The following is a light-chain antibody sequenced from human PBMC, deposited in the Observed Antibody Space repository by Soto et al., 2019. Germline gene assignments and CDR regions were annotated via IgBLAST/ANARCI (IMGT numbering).Light chain of an antibody. CDR2: SAS. CDR1: DGIRND. Sequence: IQMTQSPSSLPASVGDRVTITCRASDGIRNDLAWYQQKPGKAPKLLIYSASTLKSGIPSRFSGSGSGTDFTLTITSLQPDDFATYYCLHDYSYPETFGQGTKVDIK. CDR3: LHDYSYPET. J-gene: IGKJ1*01. V-gene: IGKV1-6*01.